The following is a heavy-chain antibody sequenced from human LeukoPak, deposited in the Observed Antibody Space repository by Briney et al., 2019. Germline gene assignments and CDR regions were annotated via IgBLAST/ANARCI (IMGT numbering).Heavy chain of an antibody. Sequence: PSETLSLTCSVSGGSISSTTYYWGWIRQPPGKGLEWIGNIYYSGSTYYNPSLKSRVTMSVDTSKNQFSLKVSSVTAADSAVYYCARDIGLFPHVLFDPWGQGTLVTVSS. CDR2: IYYSGST. V-gene: IGHV4-39*07. D-gene: IGHD2-21*01. CDR1: GGSISSTTYY. J-gene: IGHJ5*02. CDR3: ARDIGLFPHVLFDP.